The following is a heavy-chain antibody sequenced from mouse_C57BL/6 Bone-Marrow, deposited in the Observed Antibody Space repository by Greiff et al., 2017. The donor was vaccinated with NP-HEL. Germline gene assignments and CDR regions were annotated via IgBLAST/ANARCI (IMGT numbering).Heavy chain of an antibody. Sequence: QVQLQQPGAELVRPGSSVKLSCKASGYTFTSYWMDWVKQRPGQGLEWIGNIYPSDSATHYNQKFKDKATLTVEKSSSTAYMQLSSLTSEDSAVYYCARKWVLHAMDYWGQGTSVTVSS. CDR2: IYPSDSAT. J-gene: IGHJ4*01. V-gene: IGHV1-61*01. CDR1: GYTFTSYW. D-gene: IGHD2-3*01. CDR3: ARKWVLHAMDY.